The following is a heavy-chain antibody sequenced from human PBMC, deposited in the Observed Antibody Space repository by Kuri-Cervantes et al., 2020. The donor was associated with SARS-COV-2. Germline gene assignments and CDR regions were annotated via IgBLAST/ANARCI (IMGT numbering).Heavy chain of an antibody. CDR1: GFTFSDYY. D-gene: IGHD6-19*01. CDR2: ISYDGSNK. J-gene: IGHJ4*02. CDR3: AKDMIAVAGTARFDY. Sequence: GESLKISCAASGFTFSDYYTNWVRQAPGKGLEWVAVISYDGSNKYYAVSVKGRFTISRDNSKNTLYLQMNSLRAEDTAVYYCAKDMIAVAGTARFDYWGQGTLVTVSS. V-gene: IGHV3-30*18.